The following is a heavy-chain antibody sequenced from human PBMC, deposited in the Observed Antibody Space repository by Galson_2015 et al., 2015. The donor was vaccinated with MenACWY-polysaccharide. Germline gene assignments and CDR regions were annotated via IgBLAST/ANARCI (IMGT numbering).Heavy chain of an antibody. J-gene: IGHJ4*02. V-gene: IGHV1-3*01. CDR3: ARGPMGFLDRSPGTYLDY. D-gene: IGHD3/OR15-3a*01. Sequence: SVKVSCKASGYTFVTYTIHWVRQAPGQGLEFMAWTNPESGITIPSPKFQDRLAITRDTSARTAYMELSSLTSGDTAVYYCARGPMGFLDRSPGTYLDYWGQGTLVRVSS. CDR1: GYTFVTYT. CDR2: TNPESGIT.